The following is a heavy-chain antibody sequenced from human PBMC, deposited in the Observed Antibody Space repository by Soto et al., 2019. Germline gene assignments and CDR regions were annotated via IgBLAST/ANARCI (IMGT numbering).Heavy chain of an antibody. D-gene: IGHD5-12*01. J-gene: IGHJ5*02. V-gene: IGHV4-59*01. CDR2: IYYSGST. CDR3: ARVGRRDGYNSGWFDP. CDR1: GGSISSDY. Sequence: PSETLSLTCTVSGGSISSDYWSWIRQPPGKGLEWIGYIYYSGSTNYNPSLKSRVTISVDTSKNQFSLKLSSVTAADTAVYYCARVGRRDGYNSGWFDPWGQGTLVTVSS.